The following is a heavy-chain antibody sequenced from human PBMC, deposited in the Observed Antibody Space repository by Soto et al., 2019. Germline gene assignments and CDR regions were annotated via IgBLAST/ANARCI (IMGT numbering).Heavy chain of an antibody. J-gene: IGHJ3*01. D-gene: IGHD1-1*01. CDR2: IYYTGST. CDR3: ARSYNSSVNRGYVFDF. V-gene: IGHV4-38-2*01. CDR1: GYSIISGYY. Sequence: SETLSLTCGVSGYSIISGYYWGWVRQPPGKGLEWIGRIYYTGSTNYNPSLKGRVFISVDTSNNQFSLKLSSVTAADTALYYCARSYNSSVNRGYVFDFWGQGAMVTVSS.